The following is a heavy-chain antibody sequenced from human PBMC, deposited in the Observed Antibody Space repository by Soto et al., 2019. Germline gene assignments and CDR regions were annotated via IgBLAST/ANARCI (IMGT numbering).Heavy chain of an antibody. V-gene: IGHV3-23*01. D-gene: IGHD3-9*01. Sequence: GGSLRLSCAASGFTFSSYAMSWVRQAPGKGLEWVSAISGSGGSTYYADSVKGRFTISRDNSKNTLYLQMNSLRAEDTAVYYCAKDGNPIPYLTGYYRLGWFDPWGQGTLVTVSS. CDR2: ISGSGGST. CDR3: AKDGNPIPYLTGYYRLGWFDP. J-gene: IGHJ5*02. CDR1: GFTFSSYA.